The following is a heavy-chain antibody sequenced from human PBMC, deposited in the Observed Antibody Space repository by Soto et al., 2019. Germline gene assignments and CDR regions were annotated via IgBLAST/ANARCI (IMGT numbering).Heavy chain of an antibody. J-gene: IGHJ6*02. V-gene: IGHV4-39*07. D-gene: IGHD6-25*01. Sequence: SETLSLTCTVSGGSISSSSYYWGWIRQPPGKGLEWIGSIYHSGSTNYNPSLKSRVTISVDTSKNQFSLKLSSVTAADTAVYYCARSSSATYYGMNVWGQGTTVTVSS. CDR2: IYHSGST. CDR1: GGSISSSSYY. CDR3: ARSSSATYYGMNV.